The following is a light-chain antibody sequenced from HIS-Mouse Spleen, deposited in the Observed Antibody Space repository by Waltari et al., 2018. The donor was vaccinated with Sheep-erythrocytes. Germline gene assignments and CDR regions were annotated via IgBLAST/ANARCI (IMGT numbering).Light chain of an antibody. CDR1: QSISSY. Sequence: DIQMTQSPSSLSASVGDRVTITCRASQSISSYLNWYQQKPGKAPKLLIYDASSLQSGVPSRFSGSGSETDFTLTISSLQPEDFATYYCQQSYSTPWTFGQGTKVEIK. V-gene: IGKV1-39*01. CDR3: QQSYSTPWT. J-gene: IGKJ1*01. CDR2: DAS.